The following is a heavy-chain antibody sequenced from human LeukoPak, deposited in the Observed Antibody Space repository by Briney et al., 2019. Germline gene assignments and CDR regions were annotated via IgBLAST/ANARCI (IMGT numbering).Heavy chain of an antibody. J-gene: IGHJ4*02. CDR1: GGSVTSGPNY. V-gene: IGHV4-61*02. Sequence: SQTLSLTCSVSGGSVTSGPNYWNWIRRPAGKGLEWIGRIQTSGRVNYSPSLKSRVTVYLDTPKNLVSLKLTSVTAADTAVYYCARDRGNGDYGDYFDSWGQGTQVTVSS. CDR3: ARDRGNGDYGDYFDS. CDR2: IQTSGRV. D-gene: IGHD4-17*01.